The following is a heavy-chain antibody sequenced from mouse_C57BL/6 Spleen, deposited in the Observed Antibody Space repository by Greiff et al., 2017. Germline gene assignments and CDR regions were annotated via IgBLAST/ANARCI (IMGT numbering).Heavy chain of an antibody. CDR1: GYTFTDYY. CDR2: INPNNGGT. Sequence: EVKLQQSGPELVKPGASVKISCKASGYTFTDYYMNWVKQSHGKSLEWIGDINPNNGGTSYNQKFKGKATLTLDKSSSTAYMELRSRTSDDSAVYYCAREGCLRRAMCYWGQGTSVTVSS. V-gene: IGHV1-26*01. D-gene: IGHD2-2*01. CDR3: AREGCLRRAMCY. J-gene: IGHJ4*01.